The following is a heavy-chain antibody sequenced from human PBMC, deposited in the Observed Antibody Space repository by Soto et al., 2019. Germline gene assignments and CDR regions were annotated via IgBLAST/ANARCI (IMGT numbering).Heavy chain of an antibody. V-gene: IGHV3-23*01. D-gene: IGHD2-2*01. CDR2: ISGSGGST. CDR3: AKDGSPAMSPYYFDY. J-gene: IGHJ4*02. Sequence: GGSLRLSCAASGFTFSSYAMSWVRQAPGKGLEWVSAISGSGGSTYYADSVKGRFTISRDNSKNTLYLQMNSLRAEDTAVYYCAKDGSPAMSPYYFDYWGQGTLVTVSS. CDR1: GFTFSSYA.